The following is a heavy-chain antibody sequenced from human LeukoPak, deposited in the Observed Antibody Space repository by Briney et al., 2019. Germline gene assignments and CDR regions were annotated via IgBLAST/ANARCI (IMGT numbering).Heavy chain of an antibody. CDR1: GGTFSSYA. CDR3: ARDLTGTNWFDP. J-gene: IGHJ5*02. Sequence: ASVKVSCKASGGTFSSYAISWVRQAPGQGLEWMGGIIPILGTANYAQMFQGRVTITTDESTSTAYMELSSLRSEDTAVYYCARDLTGTNWFDPWGQGTLVTVSS. CDR2: IIPILGTA. V-gene: IGHV1-69*05. D-gene: IGHD1-7*01.